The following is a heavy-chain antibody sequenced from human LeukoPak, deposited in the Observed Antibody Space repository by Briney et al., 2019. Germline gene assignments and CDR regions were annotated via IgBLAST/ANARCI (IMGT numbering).Heavy chain of an antibody. CDR2: FYSGGST. Sequence: PGGSLRLSCAASGFIVSSNYMSWVRQAPGKGLEWVSVFYSGGSTYYADSVTGRFTISRDNSKNTLYLQMNSLRAEDTAVYYCARGRGRQLGDYWGQGTLVTVSS. CDR1: GFIVSSNY. CDR3: ARGRGRQLGDY. V-gene: IGHV3-66*01. D-gene: IGHD6-13*01. J-gene: IGHJ4*02.